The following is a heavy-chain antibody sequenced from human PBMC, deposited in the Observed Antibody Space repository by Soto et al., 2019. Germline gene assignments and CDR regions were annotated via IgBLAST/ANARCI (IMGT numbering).Heavy chain of an antibody. J-gene: IGHJ5*01. Sequence: DSVKVSCKASGYTSADFGISWVRQAPGQGLEWMGWVSGNNGASNPAPKVQGRITMTLDTSTGVSYMALRSLRSDDTAIYYCVRDQKYFRVNGNWFVSCGQGILLTGSS. V-gene: IGHV1-18*04. D-gene: IGHD2-2*01. CDR3: VRDQKYFRVNGNWFVS. CDR2: VSGNNGAS. CDR1: GYTSADFG.